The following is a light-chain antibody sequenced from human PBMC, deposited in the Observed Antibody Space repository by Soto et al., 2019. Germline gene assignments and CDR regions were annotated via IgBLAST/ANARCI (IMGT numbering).Light chain of an antibody. CDR2: DAF. CDR3: QQHSNPL. CDR1: QSVGNY. V-gene: IGKV3-11*01. J-gene: IGKJ3*01. Sequence: EKVLTQSPATLSLSPGERATLSCRASQSVGNYVAWYQQQPGQAPRLLIYDAFSQAPVLPARSRGSGSGTDFTLTISRPQTEDFAIYYCQQHSNPLFAPGPKVD.